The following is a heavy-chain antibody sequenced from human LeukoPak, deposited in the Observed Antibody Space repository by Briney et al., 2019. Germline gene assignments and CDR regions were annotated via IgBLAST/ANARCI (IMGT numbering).Heavy chain of an antibody. CDR2: INPSGGST. CDR3: AREGVCYGSGGSCYAEGTFDY. Sequence: ASVKVSCKASGYTFTSYYMHWVRQAPGQGLEWMGIINPSGGSTSYAQKFQGRVTMTRDTSTSTVYMELSSLRSEDTAVYHCAREGVCYGSGGSCYAEGTFDYWGQGTLVTVSS. D-gene: IGHD2-15*01. J-gene: IGHJ4*02. V-gene: IGHV1-46*01. CDR1: GYTFTSYY.